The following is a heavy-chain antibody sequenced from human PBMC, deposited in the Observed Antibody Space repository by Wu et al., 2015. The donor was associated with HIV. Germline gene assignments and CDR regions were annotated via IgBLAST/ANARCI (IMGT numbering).Heavy chain of an antibody. CDR2: IIPIFGTA. CDR3: ARGGDIAAADKNAFDI. Sequence: QVQLVQSGAEVKKPGSSVKVSCKASGGTFSSYAISWVRQAPGQGLEWMGRIIPIFGTANYAQKFQGRVTITADESTSTAYMELSSLRSEDTAVYYCARGGDIAAADKNAFDIWGQGTMVTVSS. V-gene: IGHV1-69*13. D-gene: IGHD6-13*01. CDR1: GGTFSSYA. J-gene: IGHJ3*02.